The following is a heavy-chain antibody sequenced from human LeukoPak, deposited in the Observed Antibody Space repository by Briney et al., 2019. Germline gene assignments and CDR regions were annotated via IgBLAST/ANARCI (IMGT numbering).Heavy chain of an antibody. V-gene: IGHV4-39*07. CDR3: ARIMEAITDTYYFDY. D-gene: IGHD3-16*01. CDR1: GGSISSSSYY. J-gene: IGHJ4*02. Sequence: SETLSLTCTVSGGSISSSSYYWGWIRQPPGKGLEWIGSIYYSGSTYYNPSLKSRVTISADTSKNQFSLKLSSVTAADTAVYYCARIMEAITDTYYFDYWGQGTLVTVSS. CDR2: IYYSGST.